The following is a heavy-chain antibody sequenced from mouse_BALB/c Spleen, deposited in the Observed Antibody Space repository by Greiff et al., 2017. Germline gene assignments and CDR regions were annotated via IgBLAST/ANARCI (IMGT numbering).Heavy chain of an antibody. CDR3: AREEYGNYAVDY. CDR1: GFTFTDYY. J-gene: IGHJ4*01. D-gene: IGHD2-10*02. V-gene: IGHV7-3*02. CDR2: IRNKANGYTT. Sequence: EVQVVESGGGLVQPGGSLRLSCATSGFTFTDYYMSWVRQPPGKALEWLGFIRNKANGYTTEYSASVKGRFTISRDNSQSILYLQMNTLRAEDSATYYCAREEYGNYAVDYWGQGTSVTVSS.